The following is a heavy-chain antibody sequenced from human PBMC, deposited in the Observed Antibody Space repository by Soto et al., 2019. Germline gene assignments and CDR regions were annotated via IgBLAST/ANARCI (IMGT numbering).Heavy chain of an antibody. CDR2: ISSGSSYT. Sequence: QVQLVESGGGLVKPGGSLSLSCAASGFTFSDYYMSWIRQAPGKGLEWVSYISSGSSYTNYADSVKGRFTISRDNAKNXLXLXXNSLRVEDTAVYYCARGGRDYGSGSYYNVNWYFDLWGRGTLVTVSS. J-gene: IGHJ2*01. V-gene: IGHV3-11*05. CDR3: ARGGRDYGSGSYYNVNWYFDL. D-gene: IGHD3-10*01. CDR1: GFTFSDYY.